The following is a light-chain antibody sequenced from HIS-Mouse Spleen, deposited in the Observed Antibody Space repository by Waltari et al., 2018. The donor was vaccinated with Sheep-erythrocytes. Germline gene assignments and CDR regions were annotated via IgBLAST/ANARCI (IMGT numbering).Light chain of an antibody. Sequence: QSVLTQPPSVSAAPGQKVTISCSGSSSNIGNNYVSWYQQLPGTAPKLLIYEKNKRPSGIPDRFSGSKSGTSATLGSTGLQTGDEADYYCGTWDSSLSAVFGGGTKLTVL. V-gene: IGLV1-51*01. J-gene: IGLJ2*01. CDR1: SSNIGNNY. CDR2: EKN. CDR3: GTWDSSLSAV.